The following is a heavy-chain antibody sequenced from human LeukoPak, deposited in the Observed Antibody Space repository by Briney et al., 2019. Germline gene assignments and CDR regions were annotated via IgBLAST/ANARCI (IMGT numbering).Heavy chain of an antibody. J-gene: IGHJ6*03. V-gene: IGHV3-30*18. D-gene: IGHD2-8*01. Sequence: GGSLRLSCAASGFTFSNFGMHWVRQAPGKGLEWVSVISYDGSNKYYADSVKGRFTISRDNSKNTLYLQMSSLRTEDTAVYYCAKDRCSNGIGCYYYYMDVRGKGTTVTISS. CDR3: AKDRCSNGIGCYYYYMDV. CDR1: GFTFSNFG. CDR2: ISYDGSNK.